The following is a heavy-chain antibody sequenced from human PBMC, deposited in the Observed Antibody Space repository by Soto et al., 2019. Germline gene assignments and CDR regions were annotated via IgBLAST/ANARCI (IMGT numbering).Heavy chain of an antibody. V-gene: IGHV1-69*06. Sequence: QVQLVQSGAEVKKPGSSVKVSCKASGGTFSSYAISWVRQAPGQGLEWMGGIIPIFGTANYAQKFQGRVTITGEKPRSKAYRGVSGRRSEDTPVYYCGGGSGRQLVRGYYNNARDVWAKGPTFTFPS. CDR3: GGGSGRQLVRGYYNNARDV. D-gene: IGHD6-13*01. CDR2: IIPIFGTA. CDR1: GGTFSSYA. J-gene: IGHJ6*04.